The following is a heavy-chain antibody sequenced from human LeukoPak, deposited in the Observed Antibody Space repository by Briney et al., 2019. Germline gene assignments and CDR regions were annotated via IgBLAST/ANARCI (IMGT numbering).Heavy chain of an antibody. CDR3: ATDLLESSGWYPLFGY. V-gene: IGHV1-24*01. CDR2: FDPEDGET. D-gene: IGHD6-19*01. Sequence: GASVKVSCKVSGYTLTELSMHWVRQAPGKGLEWMGGFDPEDGETIYAQKFQGRVTMTEDTSTDTAYMELSSLRSEDTAVYYCATDLLESSGWYPLFGYWGRGTLVTVSS. CDR1: GYTLTELS. J-gene: IGHJ4*02.